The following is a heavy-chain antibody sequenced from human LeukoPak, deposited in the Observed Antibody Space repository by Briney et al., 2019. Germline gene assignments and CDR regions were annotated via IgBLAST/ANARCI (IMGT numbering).Heavy chain of an antibody. V-gene: IGHV4-38-2*02. J-gene: IGHJ4*02. CDR1: NYSIMTNNYH. D-gene: IGHD3-3*01. CDR2: IYHSGNT. CDR3: ARDPRGFGVGGGYFDY. Sequence: SETLSLTCAVSNYSIMTNNYHWAWIRQPPGKGLEWIGNIYHSGNTYYSPSLRGRLTISLDTSKNHLSLKLSSVTSADTAVYYCARDPRGFGVGGGYFDYWGQGILVTVSS.